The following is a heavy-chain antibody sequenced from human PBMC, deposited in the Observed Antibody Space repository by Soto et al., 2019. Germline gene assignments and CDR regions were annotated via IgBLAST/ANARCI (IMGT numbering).Heavy chain of an antibody. D-gene: IGHD5-12*01. V-gene: IGHV1-18*01. CDR2: INTYNGMT. CDR3: AKSPGGGMATD. CDR1: GYTFINYH. Sequence: QVQLVQSGGEVKKPGASVTVSCKASGYTFINYHITWVRQAPGQGLEWMAWINTYNGMTDYAQRFQGRVTMTRDTPPGKAYMELRTRESAAPAVYFWAKSPGGGMATDWGKGPLFTASS. J-gene: IGHJ4*02.